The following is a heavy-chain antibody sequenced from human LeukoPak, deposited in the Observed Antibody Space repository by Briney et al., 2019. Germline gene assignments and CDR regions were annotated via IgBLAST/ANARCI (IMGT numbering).Heavy chain of an antibody. V-gene: IGHV4-61*01. J-gene: IGHJ4*02. CDR1: GGSVSSGSYY. Sequence: SETLSLTCTVSGGSVSSGSYYWSWIRQPPGKGLEWIRYIYYSGSTNYNPSLKSRVTISVDTSKNQFSLKLSSVTAADTAVYYCARIGIAAAALDYWGQGTLVTVSS. CDR3: ARIGIAAAALDY. D-gene: IGHD6-13*01. CDR2: IYYSGST.